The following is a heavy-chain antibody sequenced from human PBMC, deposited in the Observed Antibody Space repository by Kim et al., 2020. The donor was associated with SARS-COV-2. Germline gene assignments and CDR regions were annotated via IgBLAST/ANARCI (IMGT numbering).Heavy chain of an antibody. CDR3: AIGTAAAGDY. V-gene: IGHV3-11*04. CDR1: GVTFSDYY. D-gene: IGHD6-13*01. Sequence: GGSLRPSCAASGVTFSDYYMSWIRQAPGKGLEWVSYISSSGSSIHYADSVKGRFTISRDNAKNSLYLQMDRLGPDDTAVYYCAIGTAAAGDYWGQGTLVTVAS. CDR2: ISSSGSSI. J-gene: IGHJ4*02.